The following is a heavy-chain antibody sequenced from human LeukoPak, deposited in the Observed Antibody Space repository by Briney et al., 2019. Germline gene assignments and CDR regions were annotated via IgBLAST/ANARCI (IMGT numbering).Heavy chain of an antibody. CDR2: IYHSGNT. D-gene: IGHD6-6*01. CDR1: GGSIRGYY. CDR3: ARDVGARLPGY. Sequence: SETLSLTCNVSGGSIRGYYWSWIRQPPGKGLEWIGEIYHSGNTNYNPSLKSRVTLSVDKSKNQLSLKLNSVTAADTAVYYCARDVGARLPGYWGQGILVTVSS. V-gene: IGHV4-34*01. J-gene: IGHJ4*02.